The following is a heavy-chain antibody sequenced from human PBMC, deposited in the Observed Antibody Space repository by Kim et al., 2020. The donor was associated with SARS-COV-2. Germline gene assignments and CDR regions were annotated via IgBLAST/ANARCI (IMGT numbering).Heavy chain of an antibody. Sequence: SETLSLTCTVSGGSISSSSYYWGWIRQPPGKGLEWIGSIYYSGSTYYNPSLKSRVTISVDTSKNQFSLKLSSVTAADTAVYYCARDKHDILNRYFDLWGSGTLVTVSS. V-gene: IGHV4-39*07. CDR2: IYYSGST. J-gene: IGHJ2*01. CDR3: ARDKHDILNRYFDL. D-gene: IGHD3-9*01. CDR1: GGSISSSSYY.